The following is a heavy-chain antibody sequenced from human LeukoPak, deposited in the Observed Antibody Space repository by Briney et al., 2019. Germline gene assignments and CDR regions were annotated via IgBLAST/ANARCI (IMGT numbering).Heavy chain of an antibody. Sequence: GGSLRLSCAASGVTFSSYAMSWVRQAPGKGLEWVSAISGSGGSTYYADSVKGRFTISRDNSKNTLYLQMNSLRAEDTATYYRAKRNSSVSPPYYFDFGAQEPLVTSSS. CDR3: AKRNSSVSPPYYFDF. V-gene: IGHV3-23*01. D-gene: IGHD3-22*01. CDR2: ISGSGGST. J-gene: IGHJ4*02. CDR1: GVTFSSYA.